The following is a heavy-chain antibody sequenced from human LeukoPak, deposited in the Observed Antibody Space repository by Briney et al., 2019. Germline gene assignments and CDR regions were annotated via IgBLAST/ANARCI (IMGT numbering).Heavy chain of an antibody. CDR2: IYTSGST. D-gene: IGHD3-10*01. Sequence: PSQTLSLTCTVSGGSISSGSYYWSWIRQPAGKGLEWIGRIYTSGSTNYNPSLKSRVTISVDKSKNQFSLKLSSVTAADTAVYYCARDGRGSRSSWFDPWGQGTLVIVSS. J-gene: IGHJ5*02. CDR3: ARDGRGSRSSWFDP. V-gene: IGHV4-61*02. CDR1: GGSISSGSYY.